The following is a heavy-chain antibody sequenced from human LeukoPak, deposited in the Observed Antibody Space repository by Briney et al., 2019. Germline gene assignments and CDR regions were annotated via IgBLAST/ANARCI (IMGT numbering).Heavy chain of an antibody. CDR1: GFTFDDYA. CDR2: ISGDGAGA. J-gene: IGHJ3*01. D-gene: IGHD5-18*01. V-gene: IGHV3-43*02. Sequence: GGSLRLSCAASGFTFDDYAMHWVRQAPGKGLEWVSLISGDGAGAYYADSVKGRFTISRDNSKNSLYLQMNSLRTEDTALYYCAKDRIMAYLDTADAFDVCGHGTMVTVSS. CDR3: AKDRIMAYLDTADAFDV.